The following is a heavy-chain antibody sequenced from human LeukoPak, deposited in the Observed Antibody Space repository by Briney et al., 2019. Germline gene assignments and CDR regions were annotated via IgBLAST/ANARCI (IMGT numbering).Heavy chain of an antibody. CDR3: ASPAGYCSSTSCFYV. CDR1: GGTLSSYA. D-gene: IGHD2-2*01. J-gene: IGHJ4*02. V-gene: IGHV1-69*13. CDR2: IITIFGTA. Sequence: ASVKVSCKASGGTLSSYAISWVRQAPGQGLEWMGGIITIFGTANYAQKFQGRVTITADESTSTAYMELSSLRSEDTAVYYCASPAGYCSSTSCFYVWGQGTLVTVSS.